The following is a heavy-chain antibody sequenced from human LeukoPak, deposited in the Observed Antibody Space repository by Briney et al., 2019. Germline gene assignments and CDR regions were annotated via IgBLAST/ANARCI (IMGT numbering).Heavy chain of an antibody. Sequence: GGSLRLSCAASGFTFSDYYMSWIRQAPGKGLEWVSYISSSGSTIYYADSVKGRFTISRDNAKNSLYLQMNSLRAEDTAVYYCARAISRGVIITYYYYYMDVWGKGTTVTVSS. D-gene: IGHD3-10*01. CDR2: ISSSGSTI. J-gene: IGHJ6*03. CDR3: ARAISRGVIITYYYYYMDV. V-gene: IGHV3-11*04. CDR1: GFTFSDYY.